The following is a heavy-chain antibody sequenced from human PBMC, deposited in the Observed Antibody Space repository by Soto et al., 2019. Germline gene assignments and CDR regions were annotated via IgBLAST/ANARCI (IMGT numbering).Heavy chain of an antibody. CDR1: GDLFNNYA. V-gene: IGHV1-69*01. CDR2: ISPLFSTT. D-gene: IGHD3-22*01. Sequence: QVQLVQSGAEVKEPGSSVKVSCKATGDLFNNYAFNWVRQAPGQGLEWMGRISPLFSTTNYAQKFQGRVTIGADELTTIVYLEVSNLESEDTAMYYCVRDRRIYYSDPHDEFVASDYEVWGQGTMVSVSS. CDR3: VRDRRIYYSDPHDEFVASDYEV. J-gene: IGHJ3*01.